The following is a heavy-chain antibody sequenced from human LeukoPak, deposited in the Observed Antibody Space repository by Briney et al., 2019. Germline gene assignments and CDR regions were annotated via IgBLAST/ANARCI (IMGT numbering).Heavy chain of an antibody. CDR3: ARHRASGYCSGGSCPARYGMDV. J-gene: IGHJ6*02. CDR2: IYYSGST. D-gene: IGHD2-15*01. CDR1: GGSISSSSYY. V-gene: IGHV4-39*01. Sequence: PSETLSLTCTVSGGSISSSSYYWGWIRQPPGKGLEWIGSIYYSGSTYYNPSLKSRVTISVDTSKNQFSLKLSSVTAADTAVYYCARHRASGYCSGGSCPARYGMDVWGQGTTVTVSS.